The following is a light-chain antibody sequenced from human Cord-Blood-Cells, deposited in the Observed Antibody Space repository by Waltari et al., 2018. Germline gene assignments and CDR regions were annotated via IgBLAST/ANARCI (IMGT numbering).Light chain of an antibody. CDR3: CSYAGSYRV. CDR1: SSAVRGYNY. Sequence: QSALTQPRSVSGSPGQSVPIPCTGTSSAVRGYNYVSWYQQPPGKATNLMIYDVSKRPSGVPDRFSGSKSGNTASLTISGLQAEDEADYYCCSYAGSYRVYGTGTKVTVL. V-gene: IGLV2-11*01. J-gene: IGLJ1*01. CDR2: DVS.